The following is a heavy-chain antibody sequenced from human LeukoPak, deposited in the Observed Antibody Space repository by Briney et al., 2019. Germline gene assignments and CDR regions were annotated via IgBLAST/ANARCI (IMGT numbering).Heavy chain of an antibody. V-gene: IGHV4-39*07. CDR1: VFSISSSNYY. Sequence: SETLSLTCSVSVFSISSSNYYWGWIRQSPGKGLEWIGSIYYSGNTYFNPSLKSRVAISVDTSKNQFSLRLSSVTAADTAVYYCARETLTQLWRPDYDLWGQGTLVTVSS. J-gene: IGHJ5*02. CDR2: IYYSGNT. D-gene: IGHD5-18*01. CDR3: ARETLTQLWRPDYDL.